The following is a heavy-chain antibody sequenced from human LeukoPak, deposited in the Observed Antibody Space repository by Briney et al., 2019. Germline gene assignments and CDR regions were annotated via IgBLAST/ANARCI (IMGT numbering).Heavy chain of an antibody. V-gene: IGHV4-39*07. CDR3: ARDQDWFDP. CDR1: GGSISSSSYY. Sequence: SETLSLTCTVSGGSISSSSYYWGWIRQPPGKGLEWIGSIYYSGSTYYNPSLKSRVTISVDTSKNQFSLKLSSVTAADTAVYYCARDQDWFDPWGQGTLVTVSS. J-gene: IGHJ5*02. CDR2: IYYSGST.